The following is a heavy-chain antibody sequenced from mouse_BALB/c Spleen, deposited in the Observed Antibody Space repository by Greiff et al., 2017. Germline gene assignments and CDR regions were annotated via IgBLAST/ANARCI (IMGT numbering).Heavy chain of an antibody. Sequence: VMLVESGAELVRPGTSVKVSCKASGYAFTNYLIEWVKQRPGQGLEWIGVINPGSGGTNYNEKFKGKATLTADKSSSTAYMQLSSLTSDDSAVYFCARGDDYDYAYWGQGTLVTVSA. V-gene: IGHV1-54*03. CDR1: GYAFTNYL. J-gene: IGHJ3*01. D-gene: IGHD2-4*01. CDR2: INPGSGGT. CDR3: ARGDDYDYAY.